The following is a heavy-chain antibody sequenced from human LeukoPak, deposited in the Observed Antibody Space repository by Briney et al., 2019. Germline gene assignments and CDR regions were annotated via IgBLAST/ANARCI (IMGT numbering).Heavy chain of an antibody. D-gene: IGHD5-18*01. CDR2: INNSDDGT. Sequence: PGGSLRLSCGASGFVFDDYDMHWVRQAPGKGLEWVSVINNSDDGTNYADSVKGRFTISRDNSKNTLYLQMNSLRVEDTAVYYCAKPVAPSGYGHLDYWGQGTLVTVSS. CDR3: AKPVAPSGYGHLDY. J-gene: IGHJ4*02. V-gene: IGHV3-23*01. CDR1: GFVFDDYD.